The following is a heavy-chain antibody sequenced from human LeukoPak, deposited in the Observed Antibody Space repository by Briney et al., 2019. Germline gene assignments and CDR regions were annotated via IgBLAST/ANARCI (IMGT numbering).Heavy chain of an antibody. D-gene: IGHD3-10*01. CDR2: ICNTGNS. CDR3: ARVLYDYGSASPYYFDY. V-gene: IGHV4-38-2*02. Sequence: SETLSFSCTVSGYSISSGCYWGWIRQPPGQGLEGIGSICNTGNSYYNSSLKRLLTISVDSFKNQFYLKLSSVTAADTAMYYCARVLYDYGSASPYYFDYRGLGTLVTVSS. CDR1: GYSISSGCY. J-gene: IGHJ4*02.